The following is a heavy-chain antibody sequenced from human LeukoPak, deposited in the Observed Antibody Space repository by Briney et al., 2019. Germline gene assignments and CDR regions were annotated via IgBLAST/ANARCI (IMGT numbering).Heavy chain of an antibody. CDR3: ARSFFSSGYYSLSALDY. CDR1: GGTFSSYA. D-gene: IGHD3-22*01. J-gene: IGHJ4*02. CDR2: IIPIFGTA. Sequence: ASVKVSCKASGGTFSSYAISWVRQAPGQGLEWMGGIIPIFGTANYAQKLQGRVTMTTDTSTSTAYMELRSLRSDDTAVYYCARSFFSSGYYSLSALDYWGQGTLVTVSS. V-gene: IGHV1-69*05.